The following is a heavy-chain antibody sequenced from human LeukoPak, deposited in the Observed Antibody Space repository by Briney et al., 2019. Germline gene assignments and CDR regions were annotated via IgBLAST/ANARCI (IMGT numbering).Heavy chain of an antibody. Sequence: GGSLRLSCAASGFTFSSYAMSWVRQAPGKGLDWVSAISGSGDSTYYADSVKGRFTISRDNSKNTLYLQMNRLRAEDTAIYYCAKDSRSSGWYNWFDPWGQGTLVTVSS. CDR3: AKDSRSSGWYNWFDP. D-gene: IGHD6-19*01. CDR1: GFTFSSYA. V-gene: IGHV3-23*01. CDR2: ISGSGDST. J-gene: IGHJ5*02.